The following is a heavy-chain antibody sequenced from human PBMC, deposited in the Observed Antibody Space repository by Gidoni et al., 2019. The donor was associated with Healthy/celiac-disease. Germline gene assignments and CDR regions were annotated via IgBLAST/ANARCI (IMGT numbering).Heavy chain of an antibody. CDR2: ISSSSSYI. D-gene: IGHD6-13*01. J-gene: IGHJ4*02. CDR3: AKAPYSSSWYSQS. CDR1: GSTFSSYS. V-gene: IGHV3-21*01. Sequence: EVQLVESGGGLVKPGGSLRLSCAASGSTFSSYSMNWVRQAPGKGLEWVSSISSSSSYIYYADSVKGRFTISRDNAKNSLYLQMNSLRAEDTAVYYCAKAPYSSSWYSQSWGQGTLVTVSS.